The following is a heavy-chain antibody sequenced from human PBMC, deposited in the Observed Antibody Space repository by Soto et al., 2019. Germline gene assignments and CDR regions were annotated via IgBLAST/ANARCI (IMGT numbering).Heavy chain of an antibody. Sequence: PSQSLSVTWAMAGDGVSSNSAAWNWSGQSPSRVLEWLGRTYYRSKWYNDYAVSVKSRITINPDTSKNQFSLQLNSVTPEDTAVYYCARELVQSWIVDYWGQGTLVTVSS. D-gene: IGHD6-13*01. J-gene: IGHJ4*02. CDR2: TYYRSKWYN. CDR1: GDGVSSNSAA. CDR3: ARELVQSWIVDY. V-gene: IGHV6-1*01.